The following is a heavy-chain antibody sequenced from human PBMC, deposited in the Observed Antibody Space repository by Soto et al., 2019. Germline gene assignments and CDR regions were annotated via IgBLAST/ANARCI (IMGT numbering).Heavy chain of an antibody. D-gene: IGHD6-13*01. CDR3: ARGSSGYISSWYYFDY. V-gene: IGHV3-23*01. J-gene: IGHJ4*02. CDR1: GVTFTDYA. CDR2: ISGIGGST. Sequence: GCXKRSCCASGVTFTDYALRFVRQAPGKGLEWVATISGIGGSTYLSDSVKGRLSISRDNSKNTVSLLMNSLRAEDTAVYFCARGSSGYISSWYYFDYWGRGTLVTVSS.